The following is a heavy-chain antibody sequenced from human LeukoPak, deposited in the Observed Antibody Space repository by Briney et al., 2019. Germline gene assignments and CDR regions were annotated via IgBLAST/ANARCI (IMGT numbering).Heavy chain of an antibody. CDR1: GFTFSSYG. CDR3: ARGGCYLSAFDI. J-gene: IGHJ3*02. D-gene: IGHD1-26*01. V-gene: IGHV3-53*01. CDR2: IYSGGST. Sequence: GGTLRLSCAASGFTFSSYGMSWVRQAPGKGLEWVSIIYSGGSTFYADSVKGRFTISRDNSKNTLYLQMNSLRAEDTAVYYCARGGCYLSAFDIWGQGTMVTVSS.